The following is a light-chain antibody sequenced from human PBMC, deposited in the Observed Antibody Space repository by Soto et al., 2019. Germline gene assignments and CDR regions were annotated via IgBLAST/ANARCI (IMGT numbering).Light chain of an antibody. V-gene: IGKV3-15*01. CDR2: GAA. J-gene: IGKJ5*01. CDR3: QQDNNWPPIT. CDR1: QSVSSN. Sequence: EIVMTQSPATLSVSPGERATLSCRASQSVSSNLAWYQQKPGQAPRLLIYGAATRATGIPARFSGSRSGTEFTLTISSLQAEDFPVYYCQQDNNWPPITFGQGTRLEIK.